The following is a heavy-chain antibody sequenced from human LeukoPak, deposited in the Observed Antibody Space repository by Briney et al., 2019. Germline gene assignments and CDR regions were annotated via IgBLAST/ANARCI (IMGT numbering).Heavy chain of an antibody. Sequence: PSGTLSLTCTVSGGSISSYYWTWIRQPPGKGLEWIGYIFYSGSTDYNPSLKSRVTISVDTSKNQFSLKLSSVSAADTAVYYCARHSGSNPFDYWGQGTLVTVSS. D-gene: IGHD1-26*01. CDR1: GGSISSYY. J-gene: IGHJ4*02. V-gene: IGHV4-59*08. CDR2: IFYSGST. CDR3: ARHSGSNPFDY.